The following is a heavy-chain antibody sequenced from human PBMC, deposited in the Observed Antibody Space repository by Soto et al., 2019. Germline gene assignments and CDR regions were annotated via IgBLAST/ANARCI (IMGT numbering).Heavy chain of an antibody. CDR3: ATSRPGYDSSGYGAFDI. D-gene: IGHD3-22*01. Sequence: QVQLVQSGAEVKKPGASVKVSCKASGYTFTSYYMHWVRQAPGQGLEWMGIINPSGGSTSYAQKFHGRVTMTRDTSTSTVYMELSSLRSEDTAVYYCATSRPGYDSSGYGAFDIWGQGTMVTVSS. CDR2: INPSGGST. J-gene: IGHJ3*02. V-gene: IGHV1-46*01. CDR1: GYTFTSYY.